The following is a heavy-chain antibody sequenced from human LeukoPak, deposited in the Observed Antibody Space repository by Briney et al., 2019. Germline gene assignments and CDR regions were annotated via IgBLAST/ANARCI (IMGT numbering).Heavy chain of an antibody. CDR3: ARGSGTGTTTSLRY. V-gene: IGHV4-34*01. Sequence: SETLSLTCAVYGGSFSGYYWSWIRQPPGKGLEWIGEINHSGSTNYSPSLKSRVTISVDTSKNQFSLKLSSVTAADTAVYYCARGSGTGTTTSLRYWGQGTLVTVSS. J-gene: IGHJ4*02. D-gene: IGHD1-7*01. CDR1: GGSFSGYY. CDR2: INHSGST.